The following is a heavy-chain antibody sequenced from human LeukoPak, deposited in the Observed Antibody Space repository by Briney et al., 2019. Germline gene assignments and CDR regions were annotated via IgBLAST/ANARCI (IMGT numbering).Heavy chain of an antibody. D-gene: IGHD1-1*01. V-gene: IGHV3-48*01. Sequence: GGSLRLSCTASGFPFIEYSMNWVRQAPGKGLEWISYIGIDSGNRKYADSVRGRFTISADKAKNSLYLQMNSLRVEDTAVYYCARDHNYAFDNWGQGTLVSVAS. CDR2: IGIDSGNR. J-gene: IGHJ4*02. CDR1: GFPFIEYS. CDR3: ARDHNYAFDN.